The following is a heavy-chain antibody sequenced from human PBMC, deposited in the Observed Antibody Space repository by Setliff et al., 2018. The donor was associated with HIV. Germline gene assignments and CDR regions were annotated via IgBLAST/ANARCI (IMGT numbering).Heavy chain of an antibody. D-gene: IGHD6-19*01. CDR2: ISTYSDET. CDR1: GYTFTAYG. J-gene: IGHJ6*02. V-gene: IGHV1-18*01. CDR3: ARLGSGWSDSYYYAMDI. Sequence: ASVKVSCKASGYTFTAYGLSWVRQAPGQGLEWMGWISTYSDETSYSQNLQGRLTMTTDTSTGTAYMELRSLRSDDTAVYFCARLGSGWSDSYYYAMDIWGQGTTVTVSS.